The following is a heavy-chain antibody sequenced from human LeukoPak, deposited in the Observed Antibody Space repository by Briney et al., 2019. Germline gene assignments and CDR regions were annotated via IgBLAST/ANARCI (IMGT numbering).Heavy chain of an antibody. CDR2: ISITEGT. D-gene: IGHD3-10*01. CDR1: GGSVNTYY. V-gene: IGHV4-4*07. Sequence: PSETLSLTCSVSGGSVNTYYWSWIRQSAGKRLEWIGRISITEGTNYNPSLKSRVSMSVDASKNQFSLKLSSVTAADTAVYYCARTYYYASGTYSEFDSWGQGTLVTVSS. J-gene: IGHJ4*02. CDR3: ARTYYYASGTYSEFDS.